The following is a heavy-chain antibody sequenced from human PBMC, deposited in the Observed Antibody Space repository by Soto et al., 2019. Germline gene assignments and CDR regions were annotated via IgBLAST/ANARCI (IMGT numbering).Heavy chain of an antibody. J-gene: IGHJ5*02. V-gene: IGHV4-34*01. CDR2: INHSGST. CDR1: GGSFSGYY. CDR3: AREIRTGTTAATFNWFDP. Sequence: SETLSLTCAVYGGSFSGYYWSWIRQPPGKGLEWIGEINHSGSTNYNPSLKSRVTISVDTSKNQFSLKLSSVTAADTAVYYCAREIRTGTTAATFNWFDPWGQGTLVTVS. D-gene: IGHD1-1*01.